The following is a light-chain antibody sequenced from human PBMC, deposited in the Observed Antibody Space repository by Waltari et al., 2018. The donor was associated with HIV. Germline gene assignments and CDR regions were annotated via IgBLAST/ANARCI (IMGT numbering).Light chain of an antibody. CDR1: RSDVGSYNL. V-gene: IGLV2-23*02. CDR3: CSYAGNSIP. CDR2: EVS. Sequence: QSALTQPASVSGSFGQSITISCTRTRSDVGSYNLVSWYQHHPGKAPKLIIYEVSKRPSGVSNRFSGSKAGNTASLTGSGLQAEDEADYYCCSYAGNSIPFGGGTKLTVL. J-gene: IGLJ2*01.